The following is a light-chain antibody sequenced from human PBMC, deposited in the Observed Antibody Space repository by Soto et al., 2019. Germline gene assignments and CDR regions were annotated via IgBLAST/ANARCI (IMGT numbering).Light chain of an antibody. Sequence: ELRMTQSPATLYVGGGHSTTLSCRASQSVSSNLAWYQQKPGQAPRLLIYGASTRATGIPARFSGSGSGTEFTLTISSLQSEDFAVYYCQQYNNWPRTFGQGTKVDIK. CDR1: QSVSSN. CDR2: GAS. V-gene: IGKV3-15*01. J-gene: IGKJ1*01. CDR3: QQYNNWPRT.